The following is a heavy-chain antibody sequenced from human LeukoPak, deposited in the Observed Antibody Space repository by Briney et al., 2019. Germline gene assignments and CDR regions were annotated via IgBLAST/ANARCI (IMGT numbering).Heavy chain of an antibody. J-gene: IGHJ6*03. V-gene: IGHV4-34*01. CDR3: AREKRGYCSGGSCSGYYYYYYMDV. D-gene: IGHD2-15*01. CDR1: GGSFSGYY. CDR2: INHSGST. Sequence: SETLSLTCAVYGGSFSGYYWSWIRQPPGKGLEWIGEINHSGSTNYNPSLKSRVTISVDTSKNQFSLKLSSVTAADTAVYYCAREKRGYCSGGSCSGYYYYYYMDVWGKGTTVTVSS.